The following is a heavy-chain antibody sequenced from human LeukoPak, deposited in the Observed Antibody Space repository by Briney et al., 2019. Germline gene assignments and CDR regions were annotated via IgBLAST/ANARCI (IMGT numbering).Heavy chain of an antibody. V-gene: IGHV3-30*18. CDR1: GFTFSSYG. D-gene: IGHD1-26*01. Sequence: GGSLRLSCAASGFTFSSYGMHWVRQAPGKGLEWLALISYDGNNKYYADSVKGRFTISRDNSKNTLYLQMNSLRAEDTAVYYCAKDPRGIVGATTNAFDIWGQGTMVTVSS. CDR2: ISYDGNNK. J-gene: IGHJ3*02. CDR3: AKDPRGIVGATTNAFDI.